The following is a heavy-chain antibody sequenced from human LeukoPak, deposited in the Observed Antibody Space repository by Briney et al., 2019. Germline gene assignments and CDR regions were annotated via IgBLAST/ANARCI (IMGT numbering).Heavy chain of an antibody. D-gene: IGHD6-19*01. CDR3: AKAKAVATYYYGMDV. J-gene: IGHJ6*02. V-gene: IGHV3-9*01. Sequence: GGSLRLSCAASGFTFDDYAMHWVRQAPGKGLEWVSGISWNSGSIGYADSVKGRFTISRDNAKNSLYLQMNSLRAEDTALYYCAKAKAVATYYYGMDVWGQGTTVTVSS. CDR2: ISWNSGSI. CDR1: GFTFDDYA.